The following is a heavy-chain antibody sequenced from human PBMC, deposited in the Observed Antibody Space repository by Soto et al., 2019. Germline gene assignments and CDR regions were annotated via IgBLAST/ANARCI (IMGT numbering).Heavy chain of an antibody. J-gene: IGHJ4*02. CDR1: GFTFSSYW. Sequence: EVQLVESGGGLVQPGGSLRLSCAASGFTFSSYWMSWVRQAPGKGLEWVANIKQDGSEKYYVDSVKGRFTISRDNAKNSLYLQMNSLRAEDTAVYYCARDGQAYDYIWGNYQYWGQGTLVTVSS. CDR2: IKQDGSEK. V-gene: IGHV3-7*01. CDR3: ARDGQAYDYIWGNYQY. D-gene: IGHD3-16*02.